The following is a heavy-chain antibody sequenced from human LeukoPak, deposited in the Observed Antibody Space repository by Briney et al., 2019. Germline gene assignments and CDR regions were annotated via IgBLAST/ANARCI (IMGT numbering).Heavy chain of an antibody. V-gene: IGHV4-59*11. CDR2: IYYSGST. D-gene: IGHD3-22*01. J-gene: IGHJ5*02. CDR1: GGSISSHY. Sequence: SETLSLTCTVSGGSISSHYWSWIRQPPGKGLEWTGYIYYSGSTKYNPSLKSRVTISVDTSKNQFSLKLSSVTAADTAVYYCARLYDSSGYTNWFDPWGQGTLVTVSS. CDR3: ARLYDSSGYTNWFDP.